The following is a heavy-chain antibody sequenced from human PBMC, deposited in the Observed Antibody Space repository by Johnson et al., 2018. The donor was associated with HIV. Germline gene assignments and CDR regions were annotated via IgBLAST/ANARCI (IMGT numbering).Heavy chain of an antibody. Sequence: QMLLVESGGGLVKPGGSLRLSCAASRFTFSDYYMSWIRQTPGKGLEWVAVIWYDGSNKYYADSVKGRFTISRDNSKNTLYLQMNSLRAEDTAVYYCARDGAQQLARDAFDIWGQGTMVTVSS. CDR1: RFTFSDYY. J-gene: IGHJ3*02. CDR2: IWYDGSNK. V-gene: IGHV3-33*08. D-gene: IGHD6-13*01. CDR3: ARDGAQQLARDAFDI.